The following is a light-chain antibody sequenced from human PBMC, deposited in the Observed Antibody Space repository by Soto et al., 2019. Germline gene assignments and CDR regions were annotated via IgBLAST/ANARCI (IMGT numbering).Light chain of an antibody. J-gene: IGKJ1*01. CDR2: QAS. V-gene: IGKV1-5*03. CDR3: QQHNTYSRT. CDR1: QSISGW. Sequence: DIRMTQSPPTLSASVGDRVTITCRASQSISGWLAWYQQKPGKAPNLLIYQASTLESGVPSRFSGSGSGTEFTLTISSLQPDDFATYHCQQHNTYSRTFGQGTKVDIK.